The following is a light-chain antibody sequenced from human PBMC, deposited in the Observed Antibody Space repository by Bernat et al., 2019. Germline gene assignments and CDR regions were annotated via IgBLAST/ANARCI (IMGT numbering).Light chain of an antibody. Sequence: SYELIQPPSVSVSPGHTASITCSGNRLSNACWYQQQPGQSPVVVIFRDDKRPSGIPERFSGSKFGNTATLTISGTQAIEEADYYCQAWDSSVGVFGGGTKLTVL. J-gene: IGLJ3*02. CDR3: QAWDSSVGV. CDR2: RDD. V-gene: IGLV3-1*01. CDR1: RLSN.